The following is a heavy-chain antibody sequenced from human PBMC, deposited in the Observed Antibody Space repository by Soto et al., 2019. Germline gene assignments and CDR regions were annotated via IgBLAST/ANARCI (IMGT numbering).Heavy chain of an antibody. V-gene: IGHV2-5*02. CDR3: TQSRFAPWYFDH. CDR1: GFSLNTNGVG. J-gene: IGHJ2*01. CDR2: IYWDDDK. Sequence: QITLKESGPTLVKPTETLTLTCTFSGFSLNTNGVGVGWVRQPPGKALEWLALIYWDDDKRYSPSLKSRLTITKDTSKNQVVLTMNNMDPVDTATYYCTQSRFAPWYFDHWGRGTLVTVSS.